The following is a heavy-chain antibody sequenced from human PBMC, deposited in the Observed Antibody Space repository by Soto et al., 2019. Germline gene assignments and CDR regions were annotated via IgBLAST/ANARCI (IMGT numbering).Heavy chain of an antibody. J-gene: IGHJ3*02. CDR1: GFTFSSYS. V-gene: IGHV3-21*01. CDR3: AREQYSSGWTADAFDI. Sequence: EVQLVESGGGLVKPGGSLRLSCAASGFTFSSYSMNWVRQATGKGLEWVSSISSSSSYIYYADSVKGRFTISRDNAKNSLYLQMNSLRAEDTAVYYCAREQYSSGWTADAFDIWGQGTMVTVSS. D-gene: IGHD6-19*01. CDR2: ISSSSSYI.